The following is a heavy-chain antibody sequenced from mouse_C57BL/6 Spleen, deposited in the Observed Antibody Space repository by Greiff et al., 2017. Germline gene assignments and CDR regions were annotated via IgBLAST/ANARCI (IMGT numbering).Heavy chain of an antibody. CDR2: IDPSDSYT. J-gene: IGHJ2*01. Sequence: QVQLQQPGAELVMPGASVKLSCKASGYTFTSYWMHWVKQRPGQVLEWIGEIDPSDSYTNYNQKFKGKSTLTVDKSSSTAYMQLSSLTSEDSAVYYCATLWLRRRRRVVWDYWGQGTTLTVSS. CDR1: GYTFTSYW. D-gene: IGHD2-2*01. V-gene: IGHV1-69*01. CDR3: ATLWLRRRRRVVWDY.